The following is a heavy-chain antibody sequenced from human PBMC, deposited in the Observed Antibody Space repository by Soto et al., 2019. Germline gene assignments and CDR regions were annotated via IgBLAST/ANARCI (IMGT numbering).Heavy chain of an antibody. CDR1: GFIFSSFG. CDR3: VRDLLGSGGHFDY. J-gene: IGHJ4*02. CDR2: IWYDGSNT. V-gene: IGHV3-33*01. Sequence: PGGSLRLSCAASGFIFSSFGMHWVRQAPGKGLEWVAHIWYDGSNTYYADSVKGRFTISRDNSRNTVYLQMNSLRAEDTAVYHCVRDLLGSGGHFDYWGQGTPVT. D-gene: IGHD7-27*01.